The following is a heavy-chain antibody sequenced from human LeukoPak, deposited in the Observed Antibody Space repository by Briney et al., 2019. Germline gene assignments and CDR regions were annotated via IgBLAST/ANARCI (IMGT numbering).Heavy chain of an antibody. V-gene: IGHV4-30-4*01. CDR3: ARSYSSSPFDY. J-gene: IGHJ4*02. Sequence: SETLSLTCTVSGGSISSGDYYWSWIRQPPGKGLEWIGYIYYSGSTYYNPSLKSRITISVDTSKNQFSLKLSSVTAADTAVYYCARSYSSSPFDYWGQGTLVTVSS. CDR1: GGSISSGDYY. D-gene: IGHD6-6*01. CDR2: IYYSGST.